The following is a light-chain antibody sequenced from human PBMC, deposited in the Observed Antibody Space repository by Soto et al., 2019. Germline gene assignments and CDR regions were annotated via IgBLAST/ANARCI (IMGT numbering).Light chain of an antibody. CDR2: GAS. CDR3: QRYDNWPPWT. CDR1: QNVSNN. V-gene: IGKV3-15*01. J-gene: IGKJ1*01. Sequence: EIVMTQSPATLSVSPGERATLSCRASQNVSNNLAWYQQKPGQAPRLLIYGASTRATGIPARFSGSGSGTEFTLTISSLPSEDFAVYYCQRYDNWPPWTFGQGTKVEIK.